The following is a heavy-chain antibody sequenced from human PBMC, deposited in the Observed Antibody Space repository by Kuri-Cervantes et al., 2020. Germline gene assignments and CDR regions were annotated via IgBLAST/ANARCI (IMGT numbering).Heavy chain of an antibody. CDR1: GGSFSGHY. V-gene: IGHV4-34*01. J-gene: IGHJ4*02. D-gene: IGHD3-16*01. Sequence: ESLKISCAVYGGSFSGHYWSWIRQPPGKGLEWIGEINHSGSTNYNPSLKSRVTISVDTSKNQFSLRLSSVTAADTAVYYCARVTVGEDYWGQGTLVTVSS. CDR3: ARVTVGEDY. CDR2: INHSGST.